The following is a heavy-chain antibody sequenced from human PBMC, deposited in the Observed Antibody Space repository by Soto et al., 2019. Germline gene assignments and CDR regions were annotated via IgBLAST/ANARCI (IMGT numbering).Heavy chain of an antibody. CDR3: AKDLNSGYDLWYFDL. CDR1: GFTCSINA. D-gene: IGHD5-12*01. V-gene: IGHV3-30*18. Sequence: GXALRLSCVASGFTCSINAIHWVDQAPGKGLEWVAVISYDGSNKYYADSVKGRFTISRDNSKNTLYLQMNSLRAEDTAVYYCAKDLNSGYDLWYFDLWGRATLVTAPQ. CDR2: ISYDGSNK. J-gene: IGHJ2*01.